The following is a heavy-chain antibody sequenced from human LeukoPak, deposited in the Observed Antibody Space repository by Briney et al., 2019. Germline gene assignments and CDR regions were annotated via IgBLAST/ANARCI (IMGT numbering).Heavy chain of an antibody. CDR1: GFTFDDYA. V-gene: IGHV3-9*01. J-gene: IGHJ4*02. D-gene: IGHD1-26*01. Sequence: GGSLRLSCAASGFTFDDYAMHWVRQAPGKGPEWVSGISWNSGSIGYADSVKGRFTISRDNAKNSLYLQMNSLRAEDTALYYCAKSSSSGSYDWWGQGTLVTVSS. CDR3: AKSSSSGSYDW. CDR2: ISWNSGSI.